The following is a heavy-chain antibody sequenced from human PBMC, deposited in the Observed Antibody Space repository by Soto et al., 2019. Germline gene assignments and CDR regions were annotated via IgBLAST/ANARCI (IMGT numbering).Heavy chain of an antibody. V-gene: IGHV3-7*01. Sequence: GGSLRLSCAASGFSFEIYWMGWVRQVPGKGLEWVANINPDGSGEYYLDSVKGRFTISRDNAKNSVYLQMNSLRAEDTAVYYCAKSPLLSSCYIDYWGQGTLVTVSS. CDR3: AKSPLLSSCYIDY. CDR2: INPDGSGE. J-gene: IGHJ4*02. CDR1: GFSFEIYW. D-gene: IGHD6-13*01.